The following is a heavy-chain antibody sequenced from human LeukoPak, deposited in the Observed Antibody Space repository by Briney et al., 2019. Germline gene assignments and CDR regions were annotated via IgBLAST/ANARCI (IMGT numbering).Heavy chain of an antibody. Sequence: ASVKVSCKASGGTFSSYAISWVRQAPGQGLEWMGGIIPIFGTANYAQKFQGRVTITADESTSTAYMELSSLRSEDTAVYYCARDFLPSSGSYGRAFDIWGQGTMVTVSS. J-gene: IGHJ3*02. CDR1: GGTFSSYA. CDR2: IIPIFGTA. D-gene: IGHD3-10*01. CDR3: ARDFLPSSGSYGRAFDI. V-gene: IGHV1-69*13.